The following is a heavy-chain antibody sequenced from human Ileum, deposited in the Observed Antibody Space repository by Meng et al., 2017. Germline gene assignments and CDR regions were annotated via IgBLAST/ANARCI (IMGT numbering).Heavy chain of an antibody. J-gene: IGHJ4*02. D-gene: IGHD2-15*01. CDR2: ISDSGGNT. V-gene: IGHV3-23*01. CDR3: AKEKGTPGHCSGGKCYSAY. CDR1: GFTFSSYA. Sequence: GASLKISCAASGFTFSSYAMSWVREAPGKGLEWVSVISDSGGNTYYADSVKGRFTISRDNSKNTLYLQMNSLRVEDTAVYYYAKEKGTPGHCSGGKCYSAYWGQGTLVTVSS.